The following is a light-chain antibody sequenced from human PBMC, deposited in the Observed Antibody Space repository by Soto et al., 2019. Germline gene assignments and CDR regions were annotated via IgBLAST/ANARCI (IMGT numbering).Light chain of an antibody. CDR1: SSNTGAGYD. CDR2: GNS. Sequence: QSVLTQPPSVSGAPGQRVSISCTGSSSNTGAGYDVHWYQQLPGTAPKLLIYGNSNRPSGVPDRFSGSKSGTSASLAITGLQAEDEADYYCQSSDSSLSVVVFGGGTKLTVL. CDR3: QSSDSSLSVVV. J-gene: IGLJ2*01. V-gene: IGLV1-40*01.